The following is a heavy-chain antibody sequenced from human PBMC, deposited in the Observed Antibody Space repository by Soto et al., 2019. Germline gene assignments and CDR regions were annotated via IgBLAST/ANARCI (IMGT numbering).Heavy chain of an antibody. D-gene: IGHD3-22*01. CDR1: GGTFSSYA. CDR3: ARDKPAGRHYDSSRLDY. J-gene: IGHJ4*02. V-gene: IGHV1-69*13. CDR2: IIPIFGTA. Sequence: GASVKVSCKASGGTFSSYAISWVRQAPGQGLEWMGGIIPIFGTANYAQKFQGRVTITADESTSTAYMELSSLRSEDTAVYYCARDKPAGRHYDSSRLDYWGQGTLVTVYS.